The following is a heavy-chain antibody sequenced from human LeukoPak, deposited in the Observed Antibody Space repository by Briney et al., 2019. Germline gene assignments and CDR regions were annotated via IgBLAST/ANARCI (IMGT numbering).Heavy chain of an antibody. V-gene: IGHV1-69*01. CDR1: GGTLSSYA. D-gene: IGHD5-18*01. J-gene: IGHJ4*02. CDR3: ARAGDTAMATQD. Sequence: SVKVSCKASGGTLSSYAISWVRQAPGQGLEWMGGIIPIFGTANYAQKFQGRVTITADESTSTAYMEPSSLRSEDTAVYYCARAGDTAMATQDWGQGTLVTVSS. CDR2: IIPIFGTA.